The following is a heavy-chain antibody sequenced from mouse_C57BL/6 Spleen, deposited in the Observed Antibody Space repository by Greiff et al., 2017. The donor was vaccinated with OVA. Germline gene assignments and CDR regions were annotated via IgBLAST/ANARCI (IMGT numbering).Heavy chain of an antibody. V-gene: IGHV5-6*01. J-gene: IGHJ2*01. D-gene: IGHD1-1*01. CDR2: ISSGGSYT. CDR1: GFTFSSYG. Sequence: EVKLVESGGDLVKPGGSLKLSCAASGFTFSSYGMSWVRQTPDKRLEWVATISSGGSYTYYPDSVKGRFTISRDNAKNTLYLQMSSLKSEDTAMYYCARQGYYGSSPYLDYWGQGTTLTVSS. CDR3: ARQGYYGSSPYLDY.